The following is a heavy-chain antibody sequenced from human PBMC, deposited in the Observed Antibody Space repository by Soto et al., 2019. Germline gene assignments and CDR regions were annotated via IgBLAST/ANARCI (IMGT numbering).Heavy chain of an antibody. J-gene: IGHJ5*02. D-gene: IGHD3-22*01. Sequence: PGESLKISCKGSGYIFTSYWIGWGPQMPGKGLEWMGRIDPSDSYTNYSPSFQGHVTMSADKSINTAYLQWSSLKASDSAMYYCARHKAFYYDNSGAWGQGSLVTVSS. CDR3: ARHKAFYYDNSGA. CDR1: GYIFTSYW. V-gene: IGHV5-10-1*01. CDR2: IDPSDSYT.